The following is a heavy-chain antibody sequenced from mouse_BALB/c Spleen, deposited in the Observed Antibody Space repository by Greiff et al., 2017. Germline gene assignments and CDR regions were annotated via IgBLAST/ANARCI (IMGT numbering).Heavy chain of an antibody. CDR3: ARGQGYGFAY. Sequence: VQLQQSGAELVKPGASVKLSCTASGYTFTSYWMHWVKQTPGQGLEWVGEIDPADSYTNYKQKFKGETTLTVDKSSSTIYMQLSSLTSEDSAVYYCARGQGYGFAYWGQGTLVTVSA. CDR2: IDPADSYT. CDR1: GYTFTSYW. J-gene: IGHJ3*01. V-gene: IGHV1-69*02. D-gene: IGHD3-1*01.